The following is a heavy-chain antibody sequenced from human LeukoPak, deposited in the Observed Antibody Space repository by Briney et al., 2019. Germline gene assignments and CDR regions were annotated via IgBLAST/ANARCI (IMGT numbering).Heavy chain of an antibody. CDR3: AELGITMIGGV. D-gene: IGHD3-10*02. J-gene: IGHJ6*04. V-gene: IGHV3-21*01. Sequence: GGSLRLSCAASGFTFSTYGMNWVRQFPGKGLEWVSSISSSSSYIYYADSVKGRFTISRDNAKNSLYLQMNSLRAADTAVYYCAELGITMIGGVWGKGTTVTISS. CDR1: GFTFSTYG. CDR2: ISSSSSYI.